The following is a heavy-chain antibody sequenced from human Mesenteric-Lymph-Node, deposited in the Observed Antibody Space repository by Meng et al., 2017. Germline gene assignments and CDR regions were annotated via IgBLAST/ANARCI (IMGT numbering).Heavy chain of an antibody. CDR3: ARGGYCSGGSCYYDYYYGMDV. D-gene: IGHD2-15*01. CDR2: IIPIFGTA. J-gene: IGHJ6*02. Sequence: SVKVSCKASGYTFTGYYMHWVRQAPGQGLEWMGGIIPIFGTANYAQKFQGRVTITADESTSTAYMELSSLRSEDTAVYYCARGGYCSGGSCYYDYYYGMDVWGQGTTVTVSS. V-gene: IGHV1-69*13. CDR1: GYTFTGYY.